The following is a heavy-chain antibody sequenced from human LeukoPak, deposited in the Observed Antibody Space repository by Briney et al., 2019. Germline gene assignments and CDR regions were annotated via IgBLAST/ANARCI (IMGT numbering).Heavy chain of an antibody. J-gene: IGHJ4*02. CDR2: IYYSDLT. CDR3: ARVYRLADPSRGYFDY. CDR1: GGSISSSRYW. D-gene: IGHD3-9*01. V-gene: IGHV4-39*07. Sequence: SETLSLTCTVSGGSISSSRYWWGWTRQPPGKGPEWIGSIYYSDLTYYNPSLESRVTMSLDTSKNQFSLRLSSVTAADTAVYYCARVYRLADPSRGYFDYWGPGTLVTVSS.